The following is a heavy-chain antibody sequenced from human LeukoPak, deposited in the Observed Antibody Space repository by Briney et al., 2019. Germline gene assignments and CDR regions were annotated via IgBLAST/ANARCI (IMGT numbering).Heavy chain of an antibody. D-gene: IGHD3-22*01. V-gene: IGHV3-48*04. Sequence: GGSLRLSCAASTFTFSNYWMHWVRQAPGKGLEWVAYFAGSDTTKYYADSVRGRFTISRDNAKKSLYLQMNSLRAEDTALYYCTTLGYHLDSWGQGTLVTVSS. CDR2: FAGSDTTK. J-gene: IGHJ4*02. CDR1: TFTFSNYW. CDR3: TTLGYHLDS.